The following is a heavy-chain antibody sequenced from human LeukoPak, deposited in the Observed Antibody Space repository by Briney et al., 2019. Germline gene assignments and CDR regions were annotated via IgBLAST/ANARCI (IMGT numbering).Heavy chain of an antibody. J-gene: IGHJ4*02. D-gene: IGHD3-9*01. CDR1: GGSISSNNYY. CDR3: ARGLRYFDWYFSD. CDR2: IYYSGST. Sequence: SETLSLTCTVSGGSISSNNYYWGWIRQPPGKGLEWIGSIYYSGSTYYNPSLKSRVTISVDTSKNQFSLKLSSVTAADTAVYYCARGLRYFDWYFSDWGQGTLVTVSS. V-gene: IGHV4-39*01.